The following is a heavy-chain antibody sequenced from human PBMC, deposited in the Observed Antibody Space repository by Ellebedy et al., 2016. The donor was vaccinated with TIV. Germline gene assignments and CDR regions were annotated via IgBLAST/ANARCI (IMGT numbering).Heavy chain of an antibody. CDR2: INHSGST. D-gene: IGHD3-10*01. CDR3: ARRKVRSGPAFDY. Sequence: MPSETLSLTCAVSGGSFSGYYWTWIRQSPTKGLEWIGEINHSGSTNYNPSLKSRVTISADTSKNQFSLKLSSVTAADTAVYYCARRKVRSGPAFDYWGQGTLVTVSS. V-gene: IGHV4-34*01. J-gene: IGHJ4*02. CDR1: GGSFSGYY.